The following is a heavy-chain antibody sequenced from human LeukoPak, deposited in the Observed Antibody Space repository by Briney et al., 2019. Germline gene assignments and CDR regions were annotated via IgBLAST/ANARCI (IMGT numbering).Heavy chain of an antibody. J-gene: IGHJ4*02. Sequence: SETLSLTCTVSGDSISNYYWSWVRQPPGKGLEWIGYIYYTGSTKFNPSLKSRLIMSVDTSKSQFSLKLTSVTAADTAVYYCAREGGTRSVWGQGTLVTVSS. CDR2: IYYTGST. D-gene: IGHD1-1*01. CDR1: GDSISNYY. CDR3: AREGGTRSV. V-gene: IGHV4-59*01.